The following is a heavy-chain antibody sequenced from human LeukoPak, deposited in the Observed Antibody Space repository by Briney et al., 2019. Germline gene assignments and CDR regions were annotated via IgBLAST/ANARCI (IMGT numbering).Heavy chain of an antibody. V-gene: IGHV4-61*02. D-gene: IGHD3-10*01. CDR1: GGSISSGSYY. J-gene: IGHJ4*02. Sequence: SQTLSLTCTVSGGSISSGSYYWSWIRQPAGKGLEWIGRIYTSGSTNYNPSLKSRVTISVDTSKNQFSLKLSSVAAADTAVYYCARGVVGSGSYLYWGQGTLVTVSS. CDR2: IYTSGST. CDR3: ARGVVGSGSYLY.